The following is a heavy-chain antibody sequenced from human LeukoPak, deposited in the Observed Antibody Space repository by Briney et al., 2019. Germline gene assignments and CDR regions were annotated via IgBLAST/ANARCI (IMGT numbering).Heavy chain of an antibody. D-gene: IGHD6-6*01. CDR3: ARAGFALAPHRGTPFDY. CDR1: GGSISSTSYY. Sequence: PSETLSLTCTVSGGSISSTSYYWGLSRQPPGKGLEWRGSIYYSGSTYDNPSLKSRVTIPVDTSKNQCSLKLSSVTAADTAVYYCARAGFALAPHRGTPFDYWGQGTLVTVSS. CDR2: IYYSGST. V-gene: IGHV4-39*01. J-gene: IGHJ4*02.